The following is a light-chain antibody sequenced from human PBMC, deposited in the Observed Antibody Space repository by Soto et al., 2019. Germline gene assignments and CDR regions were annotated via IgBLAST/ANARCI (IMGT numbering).Light chain of an antibody. CDR3: ATWDASLNGPL. CDR1: SSNIGSYY. J-gene: IGLJ2*01. V-gene: IGLV1-47*01. CDR2: RNN. Sequence: QSALTQPPSASGTPGQRVTISCSGGSSNIGSYYVYWYQHLPGTAPKLLIYRNNQRPSGVPDRFSGSKSGTSASLAISGLRSEDETDYYCATWDASLNGPLFGGGTKLTVL.